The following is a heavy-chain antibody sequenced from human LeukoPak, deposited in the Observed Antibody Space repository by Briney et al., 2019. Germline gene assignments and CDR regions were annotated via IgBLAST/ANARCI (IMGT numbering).Heavy chain of an antibody. CDR3: ARVEPGYSSSWYGVDY. CDR2: ISSSGSTI. Sequence: GGSLRLSCAASGFTFSSYEMNWVRQAPGKGLEWASYISSSGSTIYYADSVKGRFTISRDNAKNSLYLQMNSLRAEDTAVYYCARVEPGYSSSWYGVDYWGQGTLVTVSS. J-gene: IGHJ4*02. V-gene: IGHV3-48*03. D-gene: IGHD6-13*01. CDR1: GFTFSSYE.